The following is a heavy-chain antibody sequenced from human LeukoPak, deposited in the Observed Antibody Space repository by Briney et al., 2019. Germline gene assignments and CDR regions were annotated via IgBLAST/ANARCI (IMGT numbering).Heavy chain of an antibody. CDR3: AKDSETAAGAGGY. J-gene: IGHJ4*02. V-gene: IGHV3-30*02. CDR2: MRLDGSSE. CDR1: GFTFSFYG. Sequence: PGGSLRLSCAASGFTFSFYGMHWVRQAPGKGLEWVAFMRLDGSSEYYADSVKGRFTISRDNSKNTLYLQLNSLRAEDTGVYYCAKDSETAAGAGGYWGQGTLVTVSS. D-gene: IGHD6-13*01.